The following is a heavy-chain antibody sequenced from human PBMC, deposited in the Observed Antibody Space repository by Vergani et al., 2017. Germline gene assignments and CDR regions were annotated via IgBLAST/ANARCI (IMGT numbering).Heavy chain of an antibody. CDR1: GGSISSGDYY. V-gene: IGHV4-30-4*01. D-gene: IGHD6-19*01. Sequence: QVQLQESGPGLVKPSQTLSLTCTVSGGSISSGDYYWSWIRQPPGKGLEWIGYIYYSGSTYYNPSLKSRVTISVDTSKNQFSLKLSSVTAADTAVYYCARVGAVAGSDYYYYGMDVWGQGTTVTVSS. J-gene: IGHJ6*02. CDR2: IYYSGST. CDR3: ARVGAVAGSDYYYYGMDV.